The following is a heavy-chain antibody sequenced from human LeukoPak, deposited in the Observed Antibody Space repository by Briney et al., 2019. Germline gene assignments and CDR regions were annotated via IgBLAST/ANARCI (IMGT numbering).Heavy chain of an antibody. CDR2: IVVGSGNT. D-gene: IGHD3-22*01. V-gene: IGHV1-58*01. Sequence: GTSVKVSCKASVFTFTSSAVQWVRQAHGQRLEWIGWIVVGSGNTNYAQKFQERVTITRDMSTSTAYMELSSLRSEDTAVYYCAADPNFSNYYDSSGYYYHWGQGTLVTVSS. CDR1: VFTFTSSA. J-gene: IGHJ4*02. CDR3: AADPNFSNYYDSSGYYYH.